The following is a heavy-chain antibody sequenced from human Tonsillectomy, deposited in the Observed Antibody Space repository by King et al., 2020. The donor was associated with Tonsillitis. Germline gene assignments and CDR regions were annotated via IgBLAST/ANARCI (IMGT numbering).Heavy chain of an antibody. Sequence: QLVQSGAEVKKPGASVKVSCKASGYTFTGHFLHWVRQAPGQGLEWMGWINPNTGGTKYPQNFRGRVTMTRDVSTAYMEMTDLTSDDTAVYYCARPWGTWPTIYWFDPWGQGTLVTVSS. CDR1: GYTFTGHF. CDR3: ARPWGTWPTIYWFDP. D-gene: IGHD1-26*01. CDR2: INPNTGGT. V-gene: IGHV1-2*02. J-gene: IGHJ5*02.